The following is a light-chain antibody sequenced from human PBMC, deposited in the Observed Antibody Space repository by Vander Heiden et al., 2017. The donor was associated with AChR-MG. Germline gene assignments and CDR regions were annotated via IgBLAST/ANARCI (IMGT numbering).Light chain of an antibody. CDR1: SSDVGGYNY. Sequence: QSALTQPRSVSGSPGPSVTISCTGTSSDVGGYNYVSWYQQHPGKAPKLMIYDVRKRPSGVPDRFSGSKSGNTASLTISGLQAEDEADYYCCSYAGSYVVCGGGTKLTVL. CDR2: DVR. CDR3: CSYAGSYVV. J-gene: IGLJ2*01. V-gene: IGLV2-11*01.